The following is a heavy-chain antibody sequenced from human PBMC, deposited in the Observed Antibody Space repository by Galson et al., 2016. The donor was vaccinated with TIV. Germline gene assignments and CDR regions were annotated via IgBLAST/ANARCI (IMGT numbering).Heavy chain of an antibody. CDR3: ARDGLDMTTAVGLPDY. Sequence: SVKVSCKASGYSFTDYYIHWVRQAPGQGFEWMGWVNPKSGDTNYAQKFQGRVAMTRDTSINTAYMELSRLRSDDTAVYYCARDGLDMTTAVGLPDYWGQGTLVTVSS. V-gene: IGHV1-2*02. D-gene: IGHD3/OR15-3a*01. CDR2: VNPKSGDT. CDR1: GYSFTDYY. J-gene: IGHJ4*02.